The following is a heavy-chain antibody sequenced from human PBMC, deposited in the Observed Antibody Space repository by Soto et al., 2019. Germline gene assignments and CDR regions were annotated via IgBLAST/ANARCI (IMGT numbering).Heavy chain of an antibody. D-gene: IGHD3-10*01. CDR1: GYTFTSYG. J-gene: IGHJ3*02. Sequence: GASLKVSCKASGYTFTSYGISWVRQAPGQGLEWMGWISAYNGNTNYAQKLQGRVTMTTDTSTSTAYMELRSLRSDDTAVYYCARDRVLLWFGDAFDIWGQGTMVTVSS. CDR2: ISAYNGNT. V-gene: IGHV1-18*01. CDR3: ARDRVLLWFGDAFDI.